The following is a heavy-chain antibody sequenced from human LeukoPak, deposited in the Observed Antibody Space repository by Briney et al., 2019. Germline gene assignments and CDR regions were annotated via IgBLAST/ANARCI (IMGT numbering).Heavy chain of an antibody. V-gene: IGHV4-30-2*01. D-gene: IGHD3-10*01. J-gene: IGHJ4*02. CDR1: GGSISSGGYY. CDR3: ARDSVYGSGTADY. CDR2: IYHSGSA. Sequence: PSETLSLTCTVSGGSISSGGYYWSWIRQPPGKGLEWIGYIYHSGSAYYNPSLKSRVTISVDRSKNQFSLKLSSVTAADTAVYFCARDSVYGSGTADYWGQGTLVTVSS.